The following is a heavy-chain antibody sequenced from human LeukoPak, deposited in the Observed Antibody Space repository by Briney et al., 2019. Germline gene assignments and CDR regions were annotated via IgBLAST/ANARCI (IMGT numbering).Heavy chain of an antibody. V-gene: IGHV1-2*02. Sequence: ASVKVSCKASGYTFIHFYIYWVRQAPGQGLEWMGWINPNSGGTKYAQKFQGRVTMTRDTSISTANMELNRLTSDDTAVYYCARSLPVDKNMVSDLWGQGTLVTVSS. CDR2: INPNSGGT. D-gene: IGHD5-18*01. J-gene: IGHJ4*02. CDR1: GYTFIHFY. CDR3: ARSLPVDKNMVSDL.